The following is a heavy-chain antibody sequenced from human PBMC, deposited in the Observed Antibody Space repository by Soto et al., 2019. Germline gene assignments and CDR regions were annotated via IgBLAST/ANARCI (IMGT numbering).Heavy chain of an antibody. CDR2: IVPISGGT. CDR3: VRDLSGGYFDY. Sequence: QVQLVQSGAEVKRPGASVTLSCKASGYTFNDYYLHWVRLAPGQGLEWMGIIVPISGGTSYAEQFRGRVSMTKDTSATTVYMEMSSLRSDDTAVYYCVRDLSGGYFDYWGQGTLVTVSS. CDR1: GYTFNDYY. V-gene: IGHV1-46*02. J-gene: IGHJ4*02. D-gene: IGHD3-10*01.